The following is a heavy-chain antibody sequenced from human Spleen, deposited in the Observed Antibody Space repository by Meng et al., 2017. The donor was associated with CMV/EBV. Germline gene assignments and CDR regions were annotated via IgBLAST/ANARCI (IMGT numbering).Heavy chain of an antibody. J-gene: IGHJ4*02. CDR2: IYPCASAT. CDR3: ARHGKLGYCTSISCPIDY. CDR1: NLTRYW. D-gene: IGHD2-2*01. Sequence: NLTRYWISWFRPMPRNGLDWMRIIYPCASATRYSPSFQDQVPFSADKSISTAYLQWSSLKASDTAMYYCARHGKLGYCTSISCPIDYWGQGTLVTVSS. V-gene: IGHV5-51*01.